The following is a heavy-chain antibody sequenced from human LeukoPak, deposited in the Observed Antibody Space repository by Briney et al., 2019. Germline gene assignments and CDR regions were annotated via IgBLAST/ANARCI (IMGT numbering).Heavy chain of an antibody. CDR2: ITDSGGST. J-gene: IGHJ6*03. V-gene: IGHV3-23*01. CDR3: AKGLMGLKYSSSHEFYYYYMDV. CDR1: GFTFSNYA. Sequence: GGSLRLSCAASGFTFSNYAMSWVRQAPGKGLEWVSVITDSGGSTYYADSVKGRFTFSRDNSKNTLYLQMNSLRAEDTAVYYCAKGLMGLKYSSSHEFYYYYMDVWGKGTTVTVSS. D-gene: IGHD6-6*01.